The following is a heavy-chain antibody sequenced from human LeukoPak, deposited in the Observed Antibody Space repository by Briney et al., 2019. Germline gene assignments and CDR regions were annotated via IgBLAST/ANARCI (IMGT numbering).Heavy chain of an antibody. J-gene: IGHJ6*02. CDR2: ITNDGSST. CDR3: AKAGYYYDSSGDYYYYGMDV. D-gene: IGHD3-22*01. V-gene: IGHV3-74*01. Sequence: GGSLRLSCAASGLTFSSHWMHWVRQAPGKGLVWVSRITNDGSSTTYADSVKGRFTISRDNAKNMLYLQVNSLRAEDTAVYYCAKAGYYYDSSGDYYYYGMDVWGQGTTVTVSS. CDR1: GLTFSSHW.